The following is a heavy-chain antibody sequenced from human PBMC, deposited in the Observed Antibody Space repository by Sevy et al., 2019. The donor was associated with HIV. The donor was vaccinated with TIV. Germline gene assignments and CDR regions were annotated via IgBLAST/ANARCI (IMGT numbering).Heavy chain of an antibody. V-gene: IGHV3-20*04. CDR2: INWNGGRP. CDR3: SMDPPSYYDYRSGYLDY. CDR1: GFTFGDYG. Sequence: GGSLRLSCAASGFTFGDYGMSWVRQVQGKGPEWVSGINWNGGRPGYADSVKSRCTTSSENAKNSLYLQMKSLMAEETSLYYCSMDPPSYYDYRSGYLDYWGQGIRVTVSS. D-gene: IGHD3-3*01. J-gene: IGHJ4*02.